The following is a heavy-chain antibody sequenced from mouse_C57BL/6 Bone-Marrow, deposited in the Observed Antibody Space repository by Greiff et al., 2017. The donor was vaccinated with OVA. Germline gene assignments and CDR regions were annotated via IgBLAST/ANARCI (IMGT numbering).Heavy chain of an antibody. V-gene: IGHV2-2*01. Sequence: VKLVESGPGLVQPSQSLSITCTVSGFSLTSYGVHWVRQSPGKGLEWLGVIWSGGSTDYNAAFISRLSISKDNSKSQVFFKMNSLQADDTAIYYCARGTTVVAPYFDYWGQGTTLTVSS. D-gene: IGHD1-1*01. CDR2: IWSGGST. J-gene: IGHJ2*01. CDR3: ARGTTVVAPYFDY. CDR1: GFSLTSYG.